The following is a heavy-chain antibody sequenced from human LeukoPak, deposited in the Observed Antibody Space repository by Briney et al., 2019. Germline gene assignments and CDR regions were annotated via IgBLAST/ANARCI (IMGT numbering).Heavy chain of an antibody. CDR2: MGPARNK. V-gene: IGHV3-13*01. Sequence: GGSLRLSCAASGFTFHSYDMHWVRQAAGGRLEWVSAMGPARNKYYPESVKGRFTISRENAKNSLYLQMNSLRVGDTAVYYCVRGDSTGYRSNWYFDLWGRGTMVTVSS. J-gene: IGHJ2*01. D-gene: IGHD3-22*01. CDR1: GFTFHSYD. CDR3: VRGDSTGYRSNWYFDL.